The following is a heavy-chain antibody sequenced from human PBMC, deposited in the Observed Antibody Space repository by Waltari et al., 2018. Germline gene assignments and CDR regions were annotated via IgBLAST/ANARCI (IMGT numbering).Heavy chain of an antibody. CDR2: ISSASATI. J-gene: IGHJ5*02. Sequence: ELQLVESGGGLVQPGGSLRLSCAASGLTFGSYAMNWVRKAPGKGLEWISYISSASATIYYADSVKGRFTISRDNAKNSLYLQMNILRAEDTAVYYCARGLSAAGGYNWFDPWGQGTLVTVSS. CDR1: GLTFGSYA. V-gene: IGHV3-48*04. D-gene: IGHD2-15*01. CDR3: ARGLSAAGGYNWFDP.